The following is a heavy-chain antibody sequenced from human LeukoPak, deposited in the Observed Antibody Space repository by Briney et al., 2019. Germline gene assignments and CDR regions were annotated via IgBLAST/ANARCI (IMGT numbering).Heavy chain of an antibody. CDR1: GFTFSSYG. J-gene: IGHJ4*02. CDR2: IRSDGSIK. V-gene: IGHV3-30*02. CDR3: AKDEVFSTAWYFDY. Sequence: GGSLRLSCAASGFTFSSYGMHWVRQAPGKGLEWVAFIRSDGSIKYYTESVKGRFTISRDNSKNTLYLQMNSLRAEDTAVYYCAKDEVFSTAWYFDYWGQGTLVTVSS. D-gene: IGHD6-19*01.